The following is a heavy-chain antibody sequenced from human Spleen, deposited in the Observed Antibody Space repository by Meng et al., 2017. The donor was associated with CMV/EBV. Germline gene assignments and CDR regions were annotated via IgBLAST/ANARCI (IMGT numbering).Heavy chain of an antibody. CDR2: IYSGGST. V-gene: IGHV3-66*02. CDR3: ASTNSRGYYFDY. Sequence: GESLKISCPASGFTVSSHYMSWVRQAPGKGLEWVAVIYSGGSTYYADSVKGRFTISRDNSKNTLYLQMNSLRAEDTAVYYCASTNSRGYYFDYWGQGTLVTVSS. D-gene: IGHD3-22*01. CDR1: GFTVSSHY. J-gene: IGHJ4*02.